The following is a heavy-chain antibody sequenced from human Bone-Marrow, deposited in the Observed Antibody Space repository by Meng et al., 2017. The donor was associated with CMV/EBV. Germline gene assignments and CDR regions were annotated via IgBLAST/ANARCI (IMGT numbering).Heavy chain of an antibody. V-gene: IGHV4-4*02. CDR3: AREGDTSGVWGY. J-gene: IGHJ4*02. D-gene: IGHD3-16*01. CDR1: GGSISSSNW. CDR2: IYHSGST. Sequence: GSLRLSCAVSGGSISSSNWWSWVRQPPGKGLEWIGEIYHSGSTNYNPSLKSRVTISVDKSKNQYSLKLSSVTAADTAVYYCAREGDTSGVWGYWGQGTQVTVSS.